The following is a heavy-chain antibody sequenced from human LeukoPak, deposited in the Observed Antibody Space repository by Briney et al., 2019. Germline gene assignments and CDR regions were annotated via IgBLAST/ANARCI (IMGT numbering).Heavy chain of an antibody. V-gene: IGHV3-53*01. CDR3: ANLVPTVTTYFDL. J-gene: IGHJ2*01. CDR1: GFTVSSNY. Sequence: PGGSLRLSCAASGFTVSSNYMSWVRQAPGKGLEWVSVIYSGGSTYYADSVKGRFTISRDNSKNTLYLQMNSLRAEDTAVYYCANLVPTVTTYFDLWGRGTLVTVSS. CDR2: IYSGGST. D-gene: IGHD4-11*01.